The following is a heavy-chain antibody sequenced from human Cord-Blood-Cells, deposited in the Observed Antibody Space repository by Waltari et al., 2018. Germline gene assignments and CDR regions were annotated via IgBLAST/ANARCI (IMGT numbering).Heavy chain of an antibody. Sequence: QVQLVQSGAEVKKPGSSVKVSCKASGGTLSSYDISWVRQAPGRGLGWLGGFIPCLCTANYARKCEGRVRITADESTSTAYMVLSSLRSEDTAVYYCAGWGGYYILTGYYAFDIWGQGTMVTVSS. D-gene: IGHD3-9*01. CDR1: GGTLSSYD. V-gene: IGHV1-69*01. CDR2: FIPCLCTA. CDR3: AGWGGYYILTGYYAFDI. J-gene: IGHJ3*02.